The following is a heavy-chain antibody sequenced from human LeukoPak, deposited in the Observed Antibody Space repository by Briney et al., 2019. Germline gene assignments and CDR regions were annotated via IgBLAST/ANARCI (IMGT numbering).Heavy chain of an antibody. V-gene: IGHV1-18*01. CDR1: GYTFTSYG. J-gene: IGHJ4*02. Sequence: ASVRVSCKASGYTFTSYGISWVRQAPGQGLEWMGWISAYNGNTNYAQTLQGRVTMTTDTSTSTAYMELRSLRSDDTAVYYCARVLYSSGWYLSQRGAFDYWGQGTLVTVSS. D-gene: IGHD6-19*01. CDR3: ARVLYSSGWYLSQRGAFDY. CDR2: ISAYNGNT.